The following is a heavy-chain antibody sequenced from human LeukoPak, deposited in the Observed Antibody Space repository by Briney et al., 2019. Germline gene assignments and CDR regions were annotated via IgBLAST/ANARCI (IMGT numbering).Heavy chain of an antibody. J-gene: IGHJ5*02. D-gene: IGHD2-2*02. CDR3: ARDAVRVQLLYEEGNWFDP. CDR2: ISSSSTI. CDR1: GFTFSSYS. Sequence: GGSLRLSCAASGFTFSSYSMNWVRQAPGKGLEWVSYISSSSTIYYADSVKGRFTISRDNAKNSLYLQMNSLRAEDTAVYYCARDAVRVQLLYEEGNWFDPWGQGTLVTVSS. V-gene: IGHV3-48*01.